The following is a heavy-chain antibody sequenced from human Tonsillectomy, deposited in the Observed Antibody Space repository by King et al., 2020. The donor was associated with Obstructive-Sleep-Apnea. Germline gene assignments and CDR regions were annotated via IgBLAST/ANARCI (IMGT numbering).Heavy chain of an antibody. CDR3: AKDRGTIFGVVTPPDY. Sequence: VQLVESGGGVVQPGRSLRLSCAASGFTFSSYGMHWVRQAPGKGLEWVAFIRYDGSNKYYADSVKGRFTISRDNSKNTLSLQMNSLRAEDTAVYYCAKDRGTIFGVVTPPDYWGQGTLVTVSS. J-gene: IGHJ4*02. CDR1: GFTFSSYG. D-gene: IGHD3-3*01. CDR2: IRYDGSNK. V-gene: IGHV3-30*02.